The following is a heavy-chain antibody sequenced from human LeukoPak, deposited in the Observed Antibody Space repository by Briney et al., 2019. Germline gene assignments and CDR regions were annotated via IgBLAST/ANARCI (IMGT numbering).Heavy chain of an antibody. CDR1: VFTFRIYA. V-gene: IGHV3-23*01. Sequence: GGSLRLSCAASVFTFRIYAMSWVRQAPGKGVECVSAFSGSCGSTFYADSVKGRFNISRDNNNNMLYLQMNSLRAEDTAVYYCGKDGIVVVPAAIRRWGQGTLVTVSS. CDR3: GKDGIVVVPAAIRR. CDR2: FSGSCGST. J-gene: IGHJ4*02. D-gene: IGHD2-2*02.